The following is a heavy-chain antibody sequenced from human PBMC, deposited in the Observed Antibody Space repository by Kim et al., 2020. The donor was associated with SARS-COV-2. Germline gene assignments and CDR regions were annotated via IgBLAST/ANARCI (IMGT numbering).Heavy chain of an antibody. Sequence: ASVKVSCKASGYTFTSYGISWVRQAPGQGLEWMGWISAYNGNTNYAQKLQGRVTMTTDTSTSTAYMELRSLRSDDTAVYYCARDSQYCSSTSCYDYWGQGTLVTVSS. CDR3: ARDSQYCSSTSCYDY. V-gene: IGHV1-18*04. J-gene: IGHJ4*02. D-gene: IGHD2-2*01. CDR1: GYTFTSYG. CDR2: ISAYNGNT.